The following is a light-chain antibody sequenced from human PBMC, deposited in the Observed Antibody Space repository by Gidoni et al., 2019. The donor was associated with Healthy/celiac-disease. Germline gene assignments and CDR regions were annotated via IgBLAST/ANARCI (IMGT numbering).Light chain of an antibody. J-gene: IGKJ4*01. CDR1: QDISNY. CDR3: QQYDNLPLT. Sequence: DIQITQSPSSLSASVGDRVTITCQASQDISNYLNWYQQKPGKAPKLLIYDASKLETGVPSRFSGSGSGTDFTFTSSSLQPEDIATYYCQQYDNLPLTVGGXTKVESK. CDR2: DAS. V-gene: IGKV1-33*01.